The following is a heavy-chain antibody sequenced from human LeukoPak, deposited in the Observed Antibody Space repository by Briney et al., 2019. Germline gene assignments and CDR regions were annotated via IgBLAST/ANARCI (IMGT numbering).Heavy chain of an antibody. CDR3: ASNPKYYYDSSGYYRPGDY. J-gene: IGHJ4*02. Sequence: GGSLRLSCAASGFTFSSYSMNWVRQAPGEGLEWVSSISSSSSYIYYADSVKGRFTISRDNAKNSLYLQMNSLRAEDTAVYYCASNPKYYYDSSGYYRPGDYWGQGTLVTVSS. CDR2: ISSSSSYI. CDR1: GFTFSSYS. V-gene: IGHV3-21*01. D-gene: IGHD3-22*01.